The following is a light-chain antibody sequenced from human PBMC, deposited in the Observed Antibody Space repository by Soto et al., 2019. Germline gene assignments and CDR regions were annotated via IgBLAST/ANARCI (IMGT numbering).Light chain of an antibody. CDR3: QQTSSFPLT. CDR2: AAS. Sequence: DIQVTQSPSSVSASVGDRVTITCRTSQGLVNWLAWYQQKPGKAPKLLIYAASNSQSGVPSRFSCSGSWTDFTLTISSLQPEDFATYYCQQTSSFPLTFGGGTKVEIK. CDR1: QGLVNW. J-gene: IGKJ4*01. V-gene: IGKV1-12*01.